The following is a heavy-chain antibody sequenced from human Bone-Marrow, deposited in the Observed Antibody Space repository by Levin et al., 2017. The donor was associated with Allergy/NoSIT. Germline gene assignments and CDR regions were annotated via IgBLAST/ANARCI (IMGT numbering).Heavy chain of an antibody. D-gene: IGHD2-2*01. J-gene: IGHJ5*02. CDR3: AREGVREGYCISTSCYGWFDP. CDR1: GYTFTGYY. Sequence: ASVKVSCKASGYTFTGYYMHWVRQAPGQGLEWMGWINPNSGGTNYAQKFQGWVTMTRDTSISTAYMELSRLRSDDTAVYYCAREGVREGYCISTSCYGWFDPWGQGTLVTVSS. V-gene: IGHV1-2*04. CDR2: INPNSGGT.